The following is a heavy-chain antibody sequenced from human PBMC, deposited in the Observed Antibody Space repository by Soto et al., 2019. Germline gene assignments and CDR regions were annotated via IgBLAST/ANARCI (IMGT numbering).Heavy chain of an antibody. CDR3: ARDPLWGAAMVLWYFDL. V-gene: IGHV3-30*03. CDR2: VSHDGRNT. Sequence: GGALRLSCAASGFTFSYYAMHWVRPGPGKGLEWVAVVSHDGRNTHYADSVKGRFTISRDNSKNTLYLQMNSLRAEDTAVYYCARDPLWGAAMVLWYFDLWGRGTLVTVSS. CDR1: GFTFSYYA. D-gene: IGHD5-18*01. J-gene: IGHJ2*01.